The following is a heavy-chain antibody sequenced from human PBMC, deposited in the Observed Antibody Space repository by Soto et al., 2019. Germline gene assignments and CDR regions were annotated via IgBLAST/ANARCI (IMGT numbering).Heavy chain of an antibody. V-gene: IGHV4-38-2*01. J-gene: IGHJ4*02. CDR2: IYHSGST. Sequence: SETLSLTCAVSGYSISSGYYWGWIRQPPGKGLEWIGSIYHSGSTYYNPSLKSRVTISVDTSKNQFSLKLSSVTAADTAVYYCARSARERAAFDYWGQGTLVTVSS. CDR1: GYSISSGYY. D-gene: IGHD6-25*01. CDR3: ARSARERAAFDY.